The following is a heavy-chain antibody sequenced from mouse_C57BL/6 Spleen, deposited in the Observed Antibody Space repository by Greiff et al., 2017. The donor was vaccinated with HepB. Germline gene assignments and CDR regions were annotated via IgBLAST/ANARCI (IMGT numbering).Heavy chain of an antibody. CDR3: AREPPPGSSYGYFDV. D-gene: IGHD1-1*01. J-gene: IGHJ1*03. CDR1: GYTFTSYW. V-gene: IGHV1-52*01. CDR2: IDPSDSET. Sequence: QVQLQQSGAELVRPGSSVKLSCKASGYTFTSYWMHWVKQRPIQGLEWIGNIDPSDSETHYNQKFKDKATLTVDKSSSTAYMQLSSLTSEDSAVYYCAREPPPGSSYGYFDVWGTGTTVTVSS.